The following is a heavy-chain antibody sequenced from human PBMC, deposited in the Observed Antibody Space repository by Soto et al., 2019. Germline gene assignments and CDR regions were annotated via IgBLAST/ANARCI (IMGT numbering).Heavy chain of an antibody. CDR1: GYSFTSYW. D-gene: IGHD3-22*01. J-gene: IGHJ6*02. CDR3: ARGLVYDSSGYYYKDYYGMAV. CDR2: IDPSDSYT. Sequence: PGESLKISCKGSGYSFTSYWISWVRQMPGKGLEWMGRIDPSDSYTNYSPSFQGHVTISADKSISTAYLQWSSLKASDTAMYYCARGLVYDSSGYYYKDYYGMAVWGQGTTVTVSS. V-gene: IGHV5-10-1*01.